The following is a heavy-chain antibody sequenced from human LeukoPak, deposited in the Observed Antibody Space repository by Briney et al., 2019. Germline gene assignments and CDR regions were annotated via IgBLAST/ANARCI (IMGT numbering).Heavy chain of an antibody. CDR3: AREQQPVRGCDY. CDR1: GVTASINY. D-gene: IGHD6-13*01. J-gene: IGHJ4*02. V-gene: IGHV3-66*01. CDR2: IYSGGST. Sequence: GGSLRLSCAASGVTASINYMSWVRQAPGKGLEWVSVIYSGGSTYYADPVKVRFTFSRNNSKNTLYRRMNSLRAEDTAVYYCAREQQPVRGCDYWGQGTLVTVSS.